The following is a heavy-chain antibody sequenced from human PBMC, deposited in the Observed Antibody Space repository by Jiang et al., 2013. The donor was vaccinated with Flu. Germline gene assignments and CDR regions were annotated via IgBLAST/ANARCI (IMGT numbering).Heavy chain of an antibody. CDR3: ARDQSSGWYYFDY. CDR1: GFTLSSYG. Sequence: LVESGGGVVQPGRSLRLSCAASGFTLSSYGMHWVRQAPGKGLEWVAVIWYDGSNKYYADSVKGRFTVSRDKSKNTLYLQMNSLRAEDTAVYYCARDQSSGWYYFDYWGQGTLVT. D-gene: IGHD6-19*01. V-gene: IGHV3-33*01. CDR2: IWYDGSNK. J-gene: IGHJ4*02.